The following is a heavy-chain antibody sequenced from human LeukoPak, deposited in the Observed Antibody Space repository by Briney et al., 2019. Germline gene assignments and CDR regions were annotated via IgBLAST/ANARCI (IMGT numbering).Heavy chain of an antibody. D-gene: IGHD2-15*01. CDR1: GYTFTSYA. Sequence: ASVKVSCKASGYTFTSYAMHWVCQAPGQRLEWMGWINAGNCDTKYSQKFQGRVTISRDTSASTAYMELSSLTSEDTAVYYCARDATYCSGRTCSYYGLDVWGQGTTVTVSS. J-gene: IGHJ6*02. CDR3: ARDATYCSGRTCSYYGLDV. CDR2: INAGNCDT. V-gene: IGHV1-3*01.